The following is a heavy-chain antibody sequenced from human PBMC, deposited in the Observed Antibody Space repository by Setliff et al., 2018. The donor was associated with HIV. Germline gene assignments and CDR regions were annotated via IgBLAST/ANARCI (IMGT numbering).Heavy chain of an antibody. CDR1: GGSISSSSYY. CDR2: IYSGGTT. CDR3: ARHYGQYQLPWFNWFDP. V-gene: IGHV4-39*01. J-gene: IGHJ5*02. D-gene: IGHD2-2*01. Sequence: SETLSLTCTVSGGSISSSSYYWGWIRQPPGKGLEWIGNIYSGGTTYYNSSLRSRVTISVDTSKSQFSLRLSSVTAADTAVYDCARHYGQYQLPWFNWFDPWGQGTLVTVSS.